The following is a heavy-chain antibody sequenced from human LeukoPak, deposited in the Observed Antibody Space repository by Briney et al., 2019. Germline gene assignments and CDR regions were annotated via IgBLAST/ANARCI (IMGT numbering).Heavy chain of an antibody. D-gene: IGHD6-6*01. CDR3: VSSYSTSFPELDY. J-gene: IGHJ4*02. CDR2: IYSDGTT. CDR1: GFTVSTYY. V-gene: IGHV3-66*01. Sequence: GGSLRLSCAASGFTVSTYYMSWVRQAPGKGLEWVSVIYSDGTTYYANSMKGRFTISRDNSKNTLYLQMNSLRAEDTAVYYCVSSYSTSFPELDYWGQGTLVTVSS.